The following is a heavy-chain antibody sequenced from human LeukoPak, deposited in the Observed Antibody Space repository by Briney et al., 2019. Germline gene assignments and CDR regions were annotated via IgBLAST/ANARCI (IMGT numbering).Heavy chain of an antibody. CDR3: ARGVMVAALFRNWFDP. V-gene: IGHV4-34*01. CDR2: INHSGST. J-gene: IGHJ5*02. CDR1: GGSFSGYY. Sequence: PSETLSLTCAVYGGSFSGYYWSWIRQPPGKGLEWIGEINHSGSTNCNPSLKSRVTISVDTSKNQFSLKLSSVTAADTAVYYCARGVMVAALFRNWFDPWGQGTLVTVSS. D-gene: IGHD2-15*01.